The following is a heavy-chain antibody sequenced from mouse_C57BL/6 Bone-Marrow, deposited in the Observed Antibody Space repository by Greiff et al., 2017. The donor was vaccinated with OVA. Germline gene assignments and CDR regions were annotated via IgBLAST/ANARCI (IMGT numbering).Heavy chain of an antibody. CDR2: IYTGSGNT. CDR3: AKEFYDYFAY. J-gene: IGHJ3*01. V-gene: IGHV1-66*01. CDR1: GYSFTSSY. D-gene: IGHD2-4*01. Sequence: QVQLQQSGPELVKPGASVKISCKASGYSFTSSYIHWVKQRPGQGLEWIGWIYTGSGNTKYNEKFEGKATLTADTSSNTAYLQLSSLTSEDSAVYYCAKEFYDYFAYWCQGTLVTVSA.